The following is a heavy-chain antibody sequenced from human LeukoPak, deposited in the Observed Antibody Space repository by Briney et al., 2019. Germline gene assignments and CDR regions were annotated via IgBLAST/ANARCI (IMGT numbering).Heavy chain of an antibody. Sequence: GGSLRLSCAASGFTFSSNWMHWVRQAPGKGLVWVSAISGSGGSTYYADSVKGRFTISRDNSKNTLYLQMNSLRAEDTAVYYCAKGVRIVGATMPSMPFDYWGQGTLVTVSS. CDR2: ISGSGGST. CDR1: GFTFSSNW. D-gene: IGHD1-26*01. V-gene: IGHV3-23*01. J-gene: IGHJ4*02. CDR3: AKGVRIVGATMPSMPFDY.